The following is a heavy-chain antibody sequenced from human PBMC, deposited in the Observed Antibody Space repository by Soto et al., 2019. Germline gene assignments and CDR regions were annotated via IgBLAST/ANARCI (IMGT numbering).Heavy chain of an antibody. Sequence: PSETLSLTCTVSGGSISSGGYYWTWIRQHPGKGLEWIGYIYYSGSTYYNPSLKSRVTISVDTSKNQFSLKLSSVTAADTAVYYCAREYYYDRSGPNTIDYWGQGTLVTVSS. J-gene: IGHJ4*02. CDR2: IYYSGST. CDR1: GGSISSGGYY. CDR3: AREYYYDRSGPNTIDY. D-gene: IGHD3-22*01. V-gene: IGHV4-31*03.